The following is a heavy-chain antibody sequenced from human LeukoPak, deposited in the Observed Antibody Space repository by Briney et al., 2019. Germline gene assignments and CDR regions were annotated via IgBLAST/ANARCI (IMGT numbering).Heavy chain of an antibody. J-gene: IGHJ4*02. V-gene: IGHV1-8*02. D-gene: IGHD3/OR15-3a*01. CDR2: MNPNSGNT. Sequence: ASVKVSCKASGYTLTSYYMHWVRQAPGQGLEWMGWMNPNSGNTGYAQKFQGRVTMTRNTSISTAYMELRSLRSDDTAVYYCARDMNFVGDHVGYNYWGQGTLVTVSS. CDR1: GYTLTSYY. CDR3: ARDMNFVGDHVGYNY.